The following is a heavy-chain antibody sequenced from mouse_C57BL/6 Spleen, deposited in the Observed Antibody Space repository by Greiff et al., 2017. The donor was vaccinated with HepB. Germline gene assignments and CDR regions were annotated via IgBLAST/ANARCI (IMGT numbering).Heavy chain of an antibody. CDR1: GYTFTSYG. Sequence: QVQLKESGAELARPGASVKLSCKASGYTFTSYGISWVKQRTGQGLEWIGEIYPRSGNTYYNEKFKGKATLTADKSSSKAYMELLSLTSEDSAVYFCARLNSNYFDYWGQGTTLTVSS. CDR2: IYPRSGNT. D-gene: IGHD2-5*01. J-gene: IGHJ2*01. CDR3: ARLNSNYFDY. V-gene: IGHV1-81*01.